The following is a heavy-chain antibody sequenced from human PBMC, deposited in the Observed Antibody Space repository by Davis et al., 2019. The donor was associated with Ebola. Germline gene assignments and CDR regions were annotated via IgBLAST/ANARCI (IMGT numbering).Heavy chain of an antibody. V-gene: IGHV1-18*01. CDR1: GYTFTSYG. CDR3: ARERVAGYSSGWPIDY. J-gene: IGHJ4*02. CDR2: ISAYNGNT. D-gene: IGHD6-19*01. Sequence: ASVKVSCKASGYTFTSYGISWVRQAPGQGLEWMGWISAYNGNTNYAQKLQGRVTMTTDTSTSTAYMELRSLRSDDTAVYYCARERVAGYSSGWPIDYWGQGTLVTVSS.